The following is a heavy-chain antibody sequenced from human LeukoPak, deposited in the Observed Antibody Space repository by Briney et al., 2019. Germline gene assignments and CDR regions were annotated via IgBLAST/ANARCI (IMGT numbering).Heavy chain of an antibody. J-gene: IGHJ6*03. CDR1: GGSISSYY. Sequence: SETLSLTCTVSGGSISSYYWSWIRQPPGKGLEWIGYIYYSGSTNYNPSLKGRVTISVDTSKNQFSLKLSSVTAADTAVYYCAGAGVHYYYYMDVWGKGTTVTVSS. V-gene: IGHV4-59*01. CDR2: IYYSGST. CDR3: AGAGVHYYYYMDV. D-gene: IGHD3-3*01.